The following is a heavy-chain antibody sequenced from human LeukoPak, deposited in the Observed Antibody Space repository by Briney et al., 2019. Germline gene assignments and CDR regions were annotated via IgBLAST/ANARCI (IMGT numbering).Heavy chain of an antibody. D-gene: IGHD6-19*01. CDR2: IYYSGST. V-gene: IGHV4-39*01. CDR1: GGSISSSSYY. Sequence: SETLSLTCTVSGGSISSSSYYWGWIRQPPGKGLEWIGSIYYSGSTYYNPSLKSRATISVDTSKNQFSLKLSSVTAADTAVYYCARRALAVAGTPNYYYYMDVWGKGTTVTVSS. CDR3: ARRALAVAGTPNYYYYMDV. J-gene: IGHJ6*03.